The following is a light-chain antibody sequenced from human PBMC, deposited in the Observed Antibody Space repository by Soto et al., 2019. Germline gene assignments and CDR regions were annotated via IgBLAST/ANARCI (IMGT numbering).Light chain of an antibody. Sequence: EIVWTQSPGTLSLSPGERATLSCRASQSVSSSYLAWYQQKPGQAPRLLISGASIRATGIPDRFSGIGSVTDFTLTISRLEPEDYAVYYCQQYGSSPTTFGQGTKVEIK. CDR1: QSVSSSY. V-gene: IGKV3-20*01. J-gene: IGKJ1*01. CDR3: QQYGSSPTT. CDR2: GAS.